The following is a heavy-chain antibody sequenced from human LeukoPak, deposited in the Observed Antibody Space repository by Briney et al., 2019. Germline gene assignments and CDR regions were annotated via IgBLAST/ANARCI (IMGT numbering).Heavy chain of an antibody. CDR3: ARESKQYCSSTSCYLVFDP. CDR1: GYTFTGYY. Sequence: ASVKVSCKASGYTFTGYYMHWVRQAPGQGLEWMGWINPNSGGTNYAQKFQGRVTMTRDTSISTSYMELSRLRSDDTAVYYCARESKQYCSSTSCYLVFDPWGQGTLVTVSS. J-gene: IGHJ5*02. CDR2: INPNSGGT. V-gene: IGHV1-2*02. D-gene: IGHD2-2*01.